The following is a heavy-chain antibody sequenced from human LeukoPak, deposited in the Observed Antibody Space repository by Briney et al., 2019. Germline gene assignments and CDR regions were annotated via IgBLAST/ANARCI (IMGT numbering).Heavy chain of an antibody. Sequence: GGSLRLSCAASGFTFSSYAMSWVRQAPGKGLEWVSSISSSSSYIYYADSVKGRFTISRDNARNSLYLQMNSLRTEDMAVYYCVQDSYAISSSGSTFASWGQGTLVTVSS. D-gene: IGHD2-2*01. J-gene: IGHJ4*02. CDR3: VQDSYAISSSGSTFAS. V-gene: IGHV3-21*04. CDR1: GFTFSSYA. CDR2: ISSSSSYI.